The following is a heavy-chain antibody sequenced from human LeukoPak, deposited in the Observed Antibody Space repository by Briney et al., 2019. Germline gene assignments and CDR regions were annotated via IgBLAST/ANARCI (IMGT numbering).Heavy chain of an antibody. CDR1: GGSFSGYY. CDR3: ASSGYYQSFDY. CDR2: INHSGST. V-gene: IGHV4-34*01. D-gene: IGHD3-22*01. J-gene: IGHJ4*02. Sequence: PSETLSLTCAVYGGSFSGYYWSWIRQPPGKGLEWIGEINHSGSTNYNPSLKSRVTISVDTSKNQFSLKLSSETAADTAVYYCASSGYYQSFDYWGQGTLVTVSS.